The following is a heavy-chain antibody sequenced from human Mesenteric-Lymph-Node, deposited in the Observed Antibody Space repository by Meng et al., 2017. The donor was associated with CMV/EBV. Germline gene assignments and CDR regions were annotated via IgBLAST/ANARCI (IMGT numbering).Heavy chain of an antibody. D-gene: IGHD2-2*01. CDR3: AKEGTPAAIYSEFDY. CDR1: GFTFSDYY. CDR2: ISSSGSTI. J-gene: IGHJ4*02. V-gene: IGHV3-11*04. Sequence: GESLKISCAASGFTFSDYYMSWIRQAPGKGLEWVSYISSSGSTIYYADSVKGRFTISRDNSKNTLYLQMNSLKAEDTAVYYCAKEGTPAAIYSEFDYWGQGTLVTVSS.